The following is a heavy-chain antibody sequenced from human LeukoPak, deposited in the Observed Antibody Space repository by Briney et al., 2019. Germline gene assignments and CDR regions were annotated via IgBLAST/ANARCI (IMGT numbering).Heavy chain of an antibody. V-gene: IGHV1-69*05. J-gene: IGHJ4*02. CDR3: ASQTTVTSYYFDY. CDR1: GGTFSSYA. Sequence: SVKVSCKASGGTFSSYAISWVRQAPGQGLEWMGGIIPIFGTAHYAQKFQGRVTITTDESTRTAYMELSSLRSEDTAVYYCASQTTVTSYYFDYWGQGTLVTVSS. D-gene: IGHD4-17*01. CDR2: IIPIFGTA.